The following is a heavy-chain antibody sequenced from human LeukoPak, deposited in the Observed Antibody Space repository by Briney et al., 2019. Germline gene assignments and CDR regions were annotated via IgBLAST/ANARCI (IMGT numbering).Heavy chain of an antibody. V-gene: IGHV4-39*01. CDR2: IYYSGST. CDR3: ARVRDGYSYGYVYY. Sequence: SETLSLTCTVSGGSISSSSYYWGSVPQPPGKGLEWLGSIYYSGSTYYNASLKSRVTISVDTSKNQFSLKLSSVTAADTAVYYCARVRDGYSYGYVYYWGQGTLVTVSS. D-gene: IGHD5-18*01. CDR1: GGSISSSSYY. J-gene: IGHJ4*02.